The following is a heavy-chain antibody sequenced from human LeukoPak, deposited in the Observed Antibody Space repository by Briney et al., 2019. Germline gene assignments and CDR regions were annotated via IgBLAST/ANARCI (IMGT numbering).Heavy chain of an antibody. CDR2: IYYSGST. D-gene: IGHD5-18*01. J-gene: IGHJ6*02. CDR3: ARHGFGSYGFYGMDV. Sequence: SETLSLTCTVSGGSISSYYWSWIRQPPGKGLEWIGYIYYSGSTNYNPSLKSRVTISADTSKNQFSLKLSSVTAADTAVYYCARHGFGSYGFYGMDVWGQGTTVTVSS. V-gene: IGHV4-59*08. CDR1: GGSISSYY.